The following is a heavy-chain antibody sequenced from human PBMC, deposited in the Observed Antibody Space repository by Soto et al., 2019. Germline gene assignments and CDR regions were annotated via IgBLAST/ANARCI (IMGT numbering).Heavy chain of an antibody. CDR2: ISYDGSNK. CDR1: GFTFSSYA. J-gene: IGHJ6*02. CDR3: ARAGSVQWLVLTNGMDV. V-gene: IGHV3-30-3*01. Sequence: GGSLRLSCAASGFTFSSYAMHWVRQAPGKGLEWVAVISYDGSNKYYADSVKGRFTISRDNSKNTLYLQMNSLRAEETAVYYCARAGSVQWLVLTNGMDVWGQGTTVTVSS. D-gene: IGHD6-19*01.